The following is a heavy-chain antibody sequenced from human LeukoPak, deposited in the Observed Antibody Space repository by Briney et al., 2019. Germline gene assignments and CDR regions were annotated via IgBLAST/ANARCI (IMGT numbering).Heavy chain of an antibody. J-gene: IGHJ6*02. D-gene: IGHD2/OR15-2a*01. V-gene: IGHV1-24*01. CDR1: GYTLTELS. Sequence: ASVKVSCKVSGYTLTELSMHWVRQAPGKGLEWMGGFDPEDGETIYAQKFQGRVTMTEDTSTDTAYMELSSLRSEDTAVYYCATDSRSGRNYHYYYGMDVWGQGTTVTVSS. CDR3: ATDSRSGRNYHYYYGMDV. CDR2: FDPEDGET.